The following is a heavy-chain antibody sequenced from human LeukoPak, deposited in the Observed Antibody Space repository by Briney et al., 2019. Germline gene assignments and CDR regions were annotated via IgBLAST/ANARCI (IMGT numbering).Heavy chain of an antibody. V-gene: IGHV3-21*01. CDR3: AREGLRTFDY. J-gene: IGHJ4*02. CDR2: ISSSSSYI. D-gene: IGHD5-12*01. CDR1: GSTFSSYS. Sequence: KTGGSLRLSCAASGSTFSSYSMNWVRQAPGKGLEWVSSISSSSSYIYYADSVKGRFTISRDNAKNSLYLQMNSLRAEDTAVYYCAREGLRTFDYWGQGTLVTVSS.